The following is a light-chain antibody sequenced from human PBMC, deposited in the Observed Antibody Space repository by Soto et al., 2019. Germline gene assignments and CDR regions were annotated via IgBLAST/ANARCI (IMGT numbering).Light chain of an antibody. CDR1: QSVLFSSNNKNY. CDR2: WAS. Sequence: DIVMTQSPDSLAVSLGERATINCKSSQSVLFSSNNKNYLAWYQHKPGQPPKLLIYWASTRESGVPDRFSGSGSGTDFTLTISSLQAADVAVYYCQKYNSAPHTFGQGTKLEIK. V-gene: IGKV4-1*01. CDR3: QKYNSAPHT. J-gene: IGKJ2*01.